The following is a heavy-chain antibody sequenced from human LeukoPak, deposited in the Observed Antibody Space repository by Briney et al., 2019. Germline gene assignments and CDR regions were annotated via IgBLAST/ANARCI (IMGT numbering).Heavy chain of an antibody. CDR2: ISYDGSNK. CDR3: AKAGYSSSRFDY. D-gene: IGHD6-13*01. J-gene: IGHJ4*02. Sequence: PGRSLRLSCAASGFTFSSYAMHWVRQAPGKGLEWVAVISYDGSNKYYADSVKGRFTISRDNAKNSLSLQMNSLRVEDTAVYYCAKAGYSSSRFDYWGQGTLVTVSS. CDR1: GFTFSSYA. V-gene: IGHV3-30*04.